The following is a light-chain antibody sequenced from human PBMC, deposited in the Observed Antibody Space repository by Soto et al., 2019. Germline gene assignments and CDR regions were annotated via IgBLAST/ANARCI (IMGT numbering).Light chain of an antibody. CDR1: QSLLHSNGYNY. Sequence: DIVMTQSPLSLPVMPGEPASISCRSSQSLLHSNGYNYLDWYLQKPGQSPQLMIYLSSNRASGGPDRFSGSRSSTDFTLKISRVEAEDVGVYYCMQALQTPRFTFGPGTKVDIK. CDR3: MQALQTPRFT. V-gene: IGKV2-28*01. CDR2: LSS. J-gene: IGKJ3*01.